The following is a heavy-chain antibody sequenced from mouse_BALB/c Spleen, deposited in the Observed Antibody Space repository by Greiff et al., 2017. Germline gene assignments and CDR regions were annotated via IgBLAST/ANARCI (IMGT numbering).Heavy chain of an antibody. D-gene: IGHD1-1*01. Sequence: VQLQQSGPELVKPGASVKISCKASGYTFTSYDINWVKQRPGQGLEWIGWIYPGDGSTKYNEKFKGKATLTADKSSSTAYMQLSSLTSENSAVYLCARSSHYGGSGYDMDYWGQGTSLTVSS. CDR1: GYTFTSYD. V-gene: IGHV1S56*01. CDR2: IYPGDGST. CDR3: ARSSHYGGSGYDMDY. J-gene: IGHJ4*01.